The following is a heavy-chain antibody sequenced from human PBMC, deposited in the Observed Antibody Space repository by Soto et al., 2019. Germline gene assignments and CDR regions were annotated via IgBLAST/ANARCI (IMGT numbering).Heavy chain of an antibody. CDR2: ISHSGTT. D-gene: IGHD3-10*01. V-gene: IGHV4-59*01. CDR1: GGSINSYY. J-gene: IGHJ6*02. CDR3: ARGTIATQYYFYFYGMDV. Sequence: KPSETLSLTCTVSGGSINSYYWSWIRQPPGKGLEWIGYISHSGTTSYNPSLKSRLTISLNTSKNQFSLKLRSVTAADTAIYYCARGTIATQYYFYFYGMDVWGQGTTVTVSS.